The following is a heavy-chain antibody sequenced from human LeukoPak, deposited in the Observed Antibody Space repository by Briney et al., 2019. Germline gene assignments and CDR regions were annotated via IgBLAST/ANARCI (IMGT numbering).Heavy chain of an antibody. Sequence: ASVKVSCKASGYTFATYGFCWVRQAPGHGLEWMGWISSNTGKTDYAQKFQGRVTLTTDTSTSTAYMEWRSLRPDDTALYYCAKVAGDRMDYWGQGTLLTVSS. CDR2: ISSNTGKT. CDR1: GYTFATYG. D-gene: IGHD6-13*01. V-gene: IGHV1-18*01. CDR3: AKVAGDRMDY. J-gene: IGHJ4*02.